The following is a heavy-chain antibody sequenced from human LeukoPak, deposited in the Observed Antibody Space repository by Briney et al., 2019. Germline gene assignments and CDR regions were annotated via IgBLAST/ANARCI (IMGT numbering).Heavy chain of an antibody. J-gene: IGHJ1*01. CDR2: TYYRSKWYK. CDR3: ARGPSYFQH. Sequence: SQTLSLTCAISGDSFSSNSATWNWIRQSPSRGLEWLGRTYYRSKWYKYYAVSVKGRITINPDTSKNQFSLQLNSVTPEDTAVYFCARGPSYFQHWGQGTLVTVSS. CDR1: GDSFSSNSAT. V-gene: IGHV6-1*01.